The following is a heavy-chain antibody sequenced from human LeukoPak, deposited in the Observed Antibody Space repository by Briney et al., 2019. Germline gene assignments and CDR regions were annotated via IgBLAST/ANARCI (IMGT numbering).Heavy chain of an antibody. Sequence: PGGSLRLSCAASGFTFSSYWMSWVRQAPGKGLEWVANINQDGSGKYYVDSVKGRFTISRDNAKNSLYLQMNSLRAEDTAVYYCARTTEAHSWQTRYYSYYMDVWGKGTTVTVSS. CDR2: INQDGSGK. D-gene: IGHD6-13*01. J-gene: IGHJ6*03. V-gene: IGHV3-7*01. CDR3: ARTTEAHSWQTRYYSYYMDV. CDR1: GFTFSSYW.